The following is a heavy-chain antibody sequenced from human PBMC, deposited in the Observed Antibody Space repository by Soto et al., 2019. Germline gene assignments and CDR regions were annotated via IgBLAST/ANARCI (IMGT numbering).Heavy chain of an antibody. CDR1: GFTFSNYA. J-gene: IGHJ4*02. CDR2: ISGSGGST. CDR3: AKVPVGATGRFDY. D-gene: IGHD1-26*01. Sequence: RGSLRLSCAGSGFTFSNYAMSWVRQPPGKGLAWVSAISGSGGSTYYADSVKGRFTISRDNSKNTLYLQMNSVRAEDTAVYYCAKVPVGATGRFDYWGQGTLVTVSS. V-gene: IGHV3-23*01.